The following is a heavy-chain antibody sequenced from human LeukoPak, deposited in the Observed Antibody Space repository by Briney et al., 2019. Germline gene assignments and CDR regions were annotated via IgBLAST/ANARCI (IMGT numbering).Heavy chain of an antibody. J-gene: IGHJ4*02. CDR2: INHRGST. D-gene: IGHD3-22*01. V-gene: IGHV4-34*01. CDR1: GGSFSGYY. CDR3: ARGTPTVIGYLDY. Sequence: PSETLSLTCAVYGGSFSGYYWSWIRQPPGKGLEWIGEINHRGSTNFKPSLRNRVALSVDTSKNILSLKLRSVTAADTAVYFCARGTPTVIGYLDYWGQGTLVTVSS.